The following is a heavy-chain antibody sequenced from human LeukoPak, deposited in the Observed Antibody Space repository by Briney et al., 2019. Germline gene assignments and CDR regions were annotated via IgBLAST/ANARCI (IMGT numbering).Heavy chain of an antibody. CDR2: ISSTSSTI. Sequence: GGCLRLSCAASGFTFSSYSMNGVRQAPGKGREWVSYISSTSSTIYYADSVKGRFSISRDNAKNSLYMQMNRLRAEDTAVYYCARVQVDQDIVVVVAGSGAFDIWGQGTMVTVSS. J-gene: IGHJ3*02. CDR3: ARVQVDQDIVVVVAGSGAFDI. CDR1: GFTFSSYS. V-gene: IGHV3-48*01. D-gene: IGHD2-15*01.